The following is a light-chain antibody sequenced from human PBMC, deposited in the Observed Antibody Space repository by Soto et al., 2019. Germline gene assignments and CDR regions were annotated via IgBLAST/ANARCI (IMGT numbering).Light chain of an antibody. V-gene: IGKV1-5*01. CDR2: AAS. CDR3: QQYNVLYS. J-gene: IGKJ2*03. CDR1: QTVRTY. Sequence: DIQMTQSPSSPSASVGDRVTITCRASQTVRTYLNWYQQKPGKAPTLLVYAASTLESGVPSRFSGSGSGTEFTLTISSLQPDDFATYYCQQYNVLYSFGQGTKVDIK.